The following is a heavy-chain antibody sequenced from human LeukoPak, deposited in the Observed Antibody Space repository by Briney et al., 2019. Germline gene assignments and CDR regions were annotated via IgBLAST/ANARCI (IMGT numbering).Heavy chain of an antibody. V-gene: IGHV1-46*01. D-gene: IGHD1-26*01. CDR1: GYTFTSYY. Sequence: ASVKVSCKASGYTFTSYYMHWVRQAPGQGLERMGIINPSGGSTSYAQKFQGRVTMTRDMSTSTVYVELGSLRSEDTAVYYCARGVGATDGFDYWGQGTLVTVSS. CDR3: ARGVGATDGFDY. J-gene: IGHJ4*02. CDR2: INPSGGST.